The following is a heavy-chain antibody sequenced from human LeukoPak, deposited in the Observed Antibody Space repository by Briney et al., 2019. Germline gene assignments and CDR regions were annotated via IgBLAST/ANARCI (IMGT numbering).Heavy chain of an antibody. CDR1: GYTFTGYY. V-gene: IGHV1-2*06. CDR2: INPNSGGT. CDR3: AREGRSDSSGYYYGAFDI. Sequence: GASVKVSCKASGYTFTGYYMHWVRQAPGQGLEWMGRINPNSGGTNYAQKFQGRVTMTRATSISTAYMELSRLRSDDTAVYYCAREGRSDSSGYYYGAFDIWGQGTMVTVSS. J-gene: IGHJ3*02. D-gene: IGHD3-22*01.